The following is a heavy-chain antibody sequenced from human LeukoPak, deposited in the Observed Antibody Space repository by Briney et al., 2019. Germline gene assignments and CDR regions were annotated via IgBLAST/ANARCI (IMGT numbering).Heavy chain of an antibody. V-gene: IGHV5-51*01. D-gene: IGHD2-2*01. J-gene: IGHJ4*02. CDR1: EYSSPSYW. CDR2: IYPTDSDT. CDR3: ARHEVPAASADY. Sequence: GESLKISCKGSEYSSPSYWISWVRQIHAQFLETMGIIYPTDSDTRYSPSFQGQVTISADKYISTAYLQGSSLKASDTAMYYCARHEVPAASADYWGQGTLVTVSS.